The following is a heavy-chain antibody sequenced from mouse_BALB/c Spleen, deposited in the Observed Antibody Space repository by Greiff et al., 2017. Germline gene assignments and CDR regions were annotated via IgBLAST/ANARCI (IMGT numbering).Heavy chain of an antibody. CDR2: IRLKSNNYAT. CDR1: GFTFSNYW. CDR3: KGRFAY. J-gene: IGHJ3*01. D-gene: IGHD3-3*01. Sequence: EVMLVESGGGLVQPGGSMKLSCVASGFTFSNYWMNWVRQSPEKGLEWVAEIRLKSNNYATHYAESVKGRFTISRDDSKSSVYLQMNNLRAEDTGIYYCKGRFAYWGQGTLVTVSA. V-gene: IGHV6-6*02.